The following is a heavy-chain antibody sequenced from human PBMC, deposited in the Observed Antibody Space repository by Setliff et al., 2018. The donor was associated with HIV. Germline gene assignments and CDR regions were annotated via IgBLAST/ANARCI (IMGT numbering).Heavy chain of an antibody. CDR2: ISGSGGSA. CDR1: GFTFSSHA. CDR3: AEDMEMTTIGIFDY. J-gene: IGHJ4*02. Sequence: SLRLSCAASGFTFSSHAVSWVRQAPGKGLEWVSSISGSGGSAYYADSVKGRFTISRDNSKNTLYLQMNSLRAEDTAVYYCAEDMEMTTIGIFDYWGQGTLVTVSS. V-gene: IGHV3-23*01. D-gene: IGHD4-4*01.